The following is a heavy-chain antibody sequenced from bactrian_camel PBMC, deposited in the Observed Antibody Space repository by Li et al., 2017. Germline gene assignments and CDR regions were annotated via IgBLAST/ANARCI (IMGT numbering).Heavy chain of an antibody. CDR3: ATDAPGGHSGGWFSTFGY. CDR1: GYTHCNYD. V-gene: IGHV3S55*01. Sequence: HVQLVESGGGSVQAGGSLRLSCAATGYTHCNYDMSWYRQAPGKEREFVAAIDSDGSTSYADSVKGRFTISQDNAKNTLYLQMNSLKPEDTALYFCATDAPGGHSGGWFSTFGYWGQGTQVTVS. CDR2: IDSDGST. J-gene: IGHJ6*01. D-gene: IGHD2*01.